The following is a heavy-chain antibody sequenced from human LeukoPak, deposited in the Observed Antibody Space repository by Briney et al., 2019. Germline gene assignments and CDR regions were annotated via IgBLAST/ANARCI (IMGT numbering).Heavy chain of an antibody. CDR1: GGSFSGYY. CDR3: ARGKSVGGYSYADLYYYYYMDV. V-gene: IGHV4-34*01. D-gene: IGHD5-18*01. Sequence: WETLSLTCAVYGGSFSGYYWSWIRQPPGKGLEWIWEINDSGRTNYNPSLKSRVTISVDTSKNQFSLKLSSVTAADTAVYYCARGKSVGGYSYADLYYYYYMDVWGKGTTVTVSS. CDR2: INDSGRT. J-gene: IGHJ6*03.